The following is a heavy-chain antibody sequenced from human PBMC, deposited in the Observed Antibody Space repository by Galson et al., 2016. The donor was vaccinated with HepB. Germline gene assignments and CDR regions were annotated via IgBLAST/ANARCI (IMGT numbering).Heavy chain of an antibody. V-gene: IGHV2-5*02. J-gene: IGHJ4*02. D-gene: IGHD6-25*01. CDR3: AHLMAAGYFDY. CDR1: GFSLRTSGVA. CDR2: IYWDDDK. Sequence: PALVNPTQTLTLTCTFSGFSLRTSGVAVGWIRQPPGKALEWLALIYWDDDKNYSPSLKSRLTVTEDTSKNQVVLTMTNMDPVDTGTYYCAHLMAAGYFDYWGQGTLVTVSA.